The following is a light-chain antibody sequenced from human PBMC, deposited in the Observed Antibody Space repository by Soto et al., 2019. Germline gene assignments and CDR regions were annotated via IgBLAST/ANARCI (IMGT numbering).Light chain of an antibody. Sequence: QSALTQPASVSGSPGQSITISCTGTSIDVGGYDHVSWYQQHPGKAPKLIIDDITVRPSGISPRFSGYKSANTASLAVSGLQPEDEADYYCSSYTNKDTLLFGGGTKLTVL. CDR3: SSYTNKDTLL. V-gene: IGLV2-14*03. J-gene: IGLJ3*02. CDR2: DIT. CDR1: SIDVGGYDH.